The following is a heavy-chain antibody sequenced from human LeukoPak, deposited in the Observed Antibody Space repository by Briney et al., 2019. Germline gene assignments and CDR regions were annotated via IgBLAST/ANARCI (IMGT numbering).Heavy chain of an antibody. CDR2: TSSDGSNK. CDR3: ARDNDPDYSSSPGWFDL. Sequence: GGSLRLSCAASGFTLSDYGMHWVRLAPGKGLEWVGVTSSDGSNKFYAVSVKGRFTVSRDNSKNTLYLQMNSLRAEDTAVYYCARDNDPDYSSSPGWFDLWGQGTLVTVSS. CDR1: GFTLSDYG. J-gene: IGHJ5*02. D-gene: IGHD3-22*01. V-gene: IGHV3-30*06.